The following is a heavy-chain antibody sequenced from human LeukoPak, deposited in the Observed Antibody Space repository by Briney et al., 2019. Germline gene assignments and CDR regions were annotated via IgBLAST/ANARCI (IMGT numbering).Heavy chain of an antibody. J-gene: IGHJ5*02. V-gene: IGHV5-51*01. CDR2: AHPATSII. CDR1: EYDSANYW. Sequence: GDSLKISCKGPEYDSANYWIGWVRQTPGRGLEWMGIAHPATSIIHYGPSFQGQVTISFDRSLSTAYLQWTSLKASDSGMYFCARRKFYDTYLDPWGRGTLVTVSS. D-gene: IGHD2/OR15-2a*01. CDR3: ARRKFYDTYLDP.